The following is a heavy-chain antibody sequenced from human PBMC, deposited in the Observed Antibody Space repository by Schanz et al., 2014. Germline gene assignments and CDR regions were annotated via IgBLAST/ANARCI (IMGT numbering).Heavy chain of an antibody. CDR3: GRPRVDYGEVDY. J-gene: IGHJ4*02. CDR2: ISGSGGST. D-gene: IGHD4-17*01. V-gene: IGHV3-23*01. CDR1: GFTFTTHS. Sequence: EVQLLESGGGLVQPGGSLRLSCAASGFTFTTHSMTWVRQAPGKGLEWVSGISGSGGSTYYADAVRGRFTISRDSFQNTLYHRMSSRRAEDTAVEYCGRPRVDYGEVDYWGQGTLVTVSS.